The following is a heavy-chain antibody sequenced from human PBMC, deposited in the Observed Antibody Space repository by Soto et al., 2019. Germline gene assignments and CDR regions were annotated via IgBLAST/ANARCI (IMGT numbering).Heavy chain of an antibody. V-gene: IGHV3-7*03. D-gene: IGHD4-17*01. Sequence: GGSLRLSCAASGFTFSNFWMTWVRQAPEKGLEWVANIKEDGDEKYYVDSVRGRFTISRDNAKNSLYLQMNSLGPEDTAVYYCARTTMGDYWGQGALVTVSS. J-gene: IGHJ4*02. CDR3: ARTTMGDY. CDR2: IKEDGDEK. CDR1: GFTFSNFW.